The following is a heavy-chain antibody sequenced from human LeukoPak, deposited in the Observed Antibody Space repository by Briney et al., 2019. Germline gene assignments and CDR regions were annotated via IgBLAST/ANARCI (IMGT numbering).Heavy chain of an antibody. J-gene: IGHJ4*02. V-gene: IGHV4-59*01. CDR1: GGSISSYY. CDR3: ASLGYCSSTSCGSIDY. CDR2: IYYSGST. Sequence: SETLSLTSTVSGGSISSYYWSWIRQPPGKGLEWIGYIYYSGSTNYNPSLKSRVTISVDTSKNQFSLKLSSVTAADTAVYYCASLGYCSSTSCGSIDYWGQGTLVTVSS. D-gene: IGHD2-2*01.